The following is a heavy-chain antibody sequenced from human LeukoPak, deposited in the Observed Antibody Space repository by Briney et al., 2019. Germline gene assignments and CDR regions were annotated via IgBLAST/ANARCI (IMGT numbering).Heavy chain of an antibody. CDR2: IYYSGST. Sequence: GSLRLSCAASGFTFSSYGMHWVRQAPGKGLEWIGSIYYSGSTYYNPSLKSRVTISVDTSKNQFSLKLSSVTAADTAVYYCARHAPYSSSHYFDYWGQGTLVTVSS. V-gene: IGHV4-39*01. J-gene: IGHJ4*02. D-gene: IGHD6-6*01. CDR3: ARHAPYSSSHYFDY. CDR1: GFTFSSYG.